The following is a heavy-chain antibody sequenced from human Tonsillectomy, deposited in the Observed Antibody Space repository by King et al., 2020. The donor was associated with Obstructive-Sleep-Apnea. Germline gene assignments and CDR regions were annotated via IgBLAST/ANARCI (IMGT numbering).Heavy chain of an antibody. CDR1: GFIFCTYI. V-gene: IGHV3-30*04. J-gene: IGHJ6*02. Sequence: VQLVESGGGVVQPGRSLRLSCAASGFIFCTYIVDWGRQAPGKGLEWGAAMSHDGCNKHYAEPVKGRFTIPRDNSKNTLYLQMNSLSAEDTAVYYCARAGGGSDRHYYYGLDVWGQGTTVTVSS. CDR3: ARAGGGSDRHYYYGLDV. D-gene: IGHD1-14*01. CDR2: MSHDGCNK.